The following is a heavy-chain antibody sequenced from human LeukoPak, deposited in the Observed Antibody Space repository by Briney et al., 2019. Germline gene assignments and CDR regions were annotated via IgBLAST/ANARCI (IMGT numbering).Heavy chain of an antibody. Sequence: PGGSLRLSCAASGFTFSSYWMHWVRQAPGKGLGWVSRINSDGSSTSYADSVKGRLTISRDNAKNTLYLQMNSLRAEDTAVYYCALTQHFDYWGQGTLVTVSS. J-gene: IGHJ4*02. D-gene: IGHD2-21*02. CDR2: INSDGSST. CDR1: GFTFSSYW. V-gene: IGHV3-74*01. CDR3: ALTQHFDY.